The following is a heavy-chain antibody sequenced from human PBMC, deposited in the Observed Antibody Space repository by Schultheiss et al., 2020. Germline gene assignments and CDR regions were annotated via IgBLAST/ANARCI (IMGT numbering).Heavy chain of an antibody. CDR1: GGSISSYY. CDR3: ARTAYKAFDY. Sequence: SETLSLTCTVSGGSISSYYWSWIRQPPGKGLEWIGYIYYSGSANYSPSLKSRVTISVDTSKNQFSLKLSSVTAADTAVYYCARTAYKAFDYWGQGTLVTVSS. J-gene: IGHJ4*02. CDR2: IYYSGSA. V-gene: IGHV4-59*12. D-gene: IGHD1-14*01.